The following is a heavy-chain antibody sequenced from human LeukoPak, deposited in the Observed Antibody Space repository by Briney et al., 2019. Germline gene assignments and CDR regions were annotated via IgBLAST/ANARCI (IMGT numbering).Heavy chain of an antibody. CDR3: ARNLIPEQLVLNF. D-gene: IGHD6-13*01. V-gene: IGHV4-39*06. CDR1: GVSISSSNSY. Sequence: SETLSLTCTVSGVSISSSNSYWGWIRQPPGKGLEWIGSIYYSGSTNYNPSLKSRVTMSVDTSKNQFTLNLKSVTPEDTAVYYCARNLIPEQLVLNFWGQGTLVTVSS. J-gene: IGHJ4*02. CDR2: IYYSGST.